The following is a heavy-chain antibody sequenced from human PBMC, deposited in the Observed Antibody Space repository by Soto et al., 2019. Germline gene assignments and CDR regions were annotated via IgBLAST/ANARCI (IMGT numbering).Heavy chain of an antibody. CDR3: ARDLLGYCSGGSCYPAVWFDP. Sequence: QVQLQESGPGLVKPSQTLSLTCTVSGGSISSGGYYWSWIRQHPGKGLERIGYIYYSGSTYYNPSLKSRVTISVDTYKNQFSLKLSAVTAADTAVYYCARDLLGYCSGGSCYPAVWFDPWGQGTLVTVSS. CDR1: GGSISSGGYY. J-gene: IGHJ5*02. V-gene: IGHV4-31*03. D-gene: IGHD2-15*01. CDR2: IYYSGST.